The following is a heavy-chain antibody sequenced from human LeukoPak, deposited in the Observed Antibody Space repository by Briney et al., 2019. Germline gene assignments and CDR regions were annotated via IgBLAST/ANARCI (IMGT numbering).Heavy chain of an antibody. D-gene: IGHD1-1*01. CDR3: ARPPFNWNDANYYYYMDV. CDR1: GFTFSSYG. V-gene: IGHV3-30*03. Sequence: GGSLRLSCAASGFTFSSYGMHWVRQAPGKGLEWVAVISYDGSNKYYADSVKGRFTISRDNSKNTLYLQMNSLRAEDTAVYYCARPPFNWNDANYYYYMDVWGKGTTVTVSS. J-gene: IGHJ6*03. CDR2: ISYDGSNK.